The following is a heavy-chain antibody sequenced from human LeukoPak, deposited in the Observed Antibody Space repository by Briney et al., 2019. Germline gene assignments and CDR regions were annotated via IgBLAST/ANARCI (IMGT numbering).Heavy chain of an antibody. CDR3: VATYYYDSSGYYPFDY. D-gene: IGHD3-22*01. CDR2: IYYSGST. J-gene: IGHJ4*02. V-gene: IGHV4-59*01. Sequence: SETLSLTCTVSGGSISSYYWSWIRQPPGKGLVWIGYIYYSGSTNYNPCLKSRVTISVDTSKNQFSLKLSSVTAADTAVYYCVATYYYDSSGYYPFDYWGQGTLVTVSS. CDR1: GGSISSYY.